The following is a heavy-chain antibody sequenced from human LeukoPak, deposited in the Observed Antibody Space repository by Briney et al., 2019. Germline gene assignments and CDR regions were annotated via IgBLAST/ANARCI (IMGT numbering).Heavy chain of an antibody. V-gene: IGHV3-53*01. CDR1: GFTVSSNY. CDR3: ATKRGYNYGLDY. D-gene: IGHD5-18*01. Sequence: PGGSLRLSCAASGFTVSSNYMSWVRQSPGKGLEWVSLTYSGGTTNYADSVKGRFTISRDNSKNTLYLQMNSLRVEDTVVYYCATKRGYNYGLDYWGQGTLVTVSS. CDR2: TYSGGTT. J-gene: IGHJ4*02.